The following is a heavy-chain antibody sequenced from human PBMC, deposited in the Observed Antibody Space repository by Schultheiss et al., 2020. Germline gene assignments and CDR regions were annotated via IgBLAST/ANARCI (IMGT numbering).Heavy chain of an antibody. V-gene: IGHV1-69*06. D-gene: IGHD3-16*01. CDR2: IIPIFGTA. CDR3: ARGGLGKGVFDP. CDR1: GGTFSSYA. J-gene: IGHJ5*02. Sequence: SVKVSCKASGGTFSSYAISWVRQAPGQGLEWMGGIIPIFGTANYAQKFQGRVTITADKSTSTAYMELSRLRSDDTAVYYCARGGLGKGVFDPWGQGTLVTVSS.